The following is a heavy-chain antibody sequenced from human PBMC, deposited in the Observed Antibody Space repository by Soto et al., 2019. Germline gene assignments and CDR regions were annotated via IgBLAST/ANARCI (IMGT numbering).Heavy chain of an antibody. Sequence: QITLTESGPTLVKPTQPLTLTCTFSGFSFSTSAVGVGWIRQPPGKALEWLALIYWDDDKRYIPFLKSRLTSSKDTSTNQVVLTMNNMVPVDTGTYYCAHLYLVASGTRYYCDYWGQGTMVTVSS. D-gene: IGHD6-13*01. CDR3: AHLYLVASGTRYYCDY. J-gene: IGHJ4*02. V-gene: IGHV2-5*02. CDR1: GFSFSTSAVG. CDR2: IYWDDDK.